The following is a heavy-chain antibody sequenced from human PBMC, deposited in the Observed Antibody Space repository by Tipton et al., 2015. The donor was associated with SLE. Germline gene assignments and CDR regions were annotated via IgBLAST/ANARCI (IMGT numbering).Heavy chain of an antibody. V-gene: IGHV4-59*02. Sequence: TLSLTCTVSGGSVSSHYWSWIRQPPGKGLEWIGYFYYSGSTSYNPSLKSRVTISVDTSKNQFSLNLRSVTAADTAVYYCARDDAPSGGYLDLWGRGTLVTVSS. J-gene: IGHJ2*01. CDR3: ARDDAPSGGYLDL. CDR1: GGSVSSHY. CDR2: FYYSGST. D-gene: IGHD3-16*02.